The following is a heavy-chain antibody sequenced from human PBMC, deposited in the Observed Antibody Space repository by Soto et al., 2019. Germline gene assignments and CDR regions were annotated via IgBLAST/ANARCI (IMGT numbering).Heavy chain of an antibody. Sequence: EVQLLESGGGLVQPGGSLRLSCAASGLIFSDYAMSWVRQAPGQGLEWVASVSGSGDMTYYADSVKGRFTISRDNSKNTLHLQMNSLRAEDTAMYYCTKDKDRGGDNYPPWDYWGQGTLATVSS. CDR3: TKDKDRGGDNYPPWDY. CDR2: VSGSGDMT. CDR1: GLIFSDYA. V-gene: IGHV3-23*01. D-gene: IGHD4-17*01. J-gene: IGHJ4*02.